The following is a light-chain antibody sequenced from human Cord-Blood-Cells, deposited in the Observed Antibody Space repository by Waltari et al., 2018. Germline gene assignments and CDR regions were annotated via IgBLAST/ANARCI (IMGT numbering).Light chain of an antibody. V-gene: IGLV1-47*01. CDR1: SSNIGSNY. Sequence: QSVLTQPPSASGTPGQRVTISCSGSSSNIGSNYVYWYQQLPGRAPKLLIYRNNQRPSGVPDRFSGSKSSTSAFLAISGLRSEDEADYYCAAWDDSLSGRVFGGGTKLTVL. CDR3: AAWDDSLSGRV. CDR2: RNN. J-gene: IGLJ3*02.